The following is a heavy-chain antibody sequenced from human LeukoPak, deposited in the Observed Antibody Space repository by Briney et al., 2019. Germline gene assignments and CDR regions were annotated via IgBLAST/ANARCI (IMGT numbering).Heavy chain of an antibody. CDR1: GYSFTSYW. CDR2: IYPGDSDT. J-gene: IGHJ3*02. CDR3: AKTKEKCYYDSSGGAFDI. D-gene: IGHD3-22*01. Sequence: GESLKISCKGSGYSFTSYWIGWVRQMPGKGLEWMGIIYPGDSDTRYSPSFQGQVTISADKSISTAYLQWSSLKASDTAMYYCAKTKEKCYYDSSGGAFDIWGQGTMVTVSS. V-gene: IGHV5-51*01.